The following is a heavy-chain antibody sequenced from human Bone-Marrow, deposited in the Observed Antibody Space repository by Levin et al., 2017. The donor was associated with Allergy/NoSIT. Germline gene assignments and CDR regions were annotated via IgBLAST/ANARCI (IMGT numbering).Heavy chain of an antibody. V-gene: IGHV3-7*03. Sequence: GGSLRLSCVASGFTFSKYWMSWVRQAPGKGLEWVANINQDGSDKNYVDSVKGRFTISRDNAKNSLSLQMNNLRAEDTAIYFCAKDALITMAGGFYQYHGMDVWGQGTTVTVSS. CDR1: GFTFSKYW. CDR3: AKDALITMAGGFYQYHGMDV. J-gene: IGHJ6*02. CDR2: INQDGSDK. D-gene: IGHD6-19*01.